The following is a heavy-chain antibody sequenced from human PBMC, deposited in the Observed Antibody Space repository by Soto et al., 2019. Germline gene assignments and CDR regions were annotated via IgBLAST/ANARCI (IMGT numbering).Heavy chain of an antibody. Sequence: LSLTCTVSGGSISSGDYSWSWIRQPPGKGLEWIGYIYYSGSTYYNPSLKSRVTISVDTSKNQFSLKLSSVTAADTAVYYCARAPSLRYFDWLSSGGFDYWGQGTLVTVSS. V-gene: IGHV4-30-4*01. D-gene: IGHD3-9*01. CDR2: IYYSGST. J-gene: IGHJ4*02. CDR3: ARAPSLRYFDWLSSGGFDY. CDR1: GGSISSGDYS.